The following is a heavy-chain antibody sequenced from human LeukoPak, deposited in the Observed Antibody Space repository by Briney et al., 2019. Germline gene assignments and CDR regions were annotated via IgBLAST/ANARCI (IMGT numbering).Heavy chain of an antibody. J-gene: IGHJ6*03. CDR1: GGSISSYY. V-gene: IGHV4-4*07. CDR2: IYTSGST. Sequence: SETLSLTCTVSGGSISSYYWSWIRQPAGKGLEWIGRIYTSGSTNYNPSLKSRVTMSVDTSKNQLSLKLSSVTAADTAVYYCAREYYGAPYYYMDVWGKGTTVTISS. CDR3: AREYYGAPYYYMDV. D-gene: IGHD4/OR15-4a*01.